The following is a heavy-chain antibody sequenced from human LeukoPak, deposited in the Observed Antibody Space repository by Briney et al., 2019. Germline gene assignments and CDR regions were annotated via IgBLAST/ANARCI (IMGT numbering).Heavy chain of an antibody. CDR3: ARVSSPYDFWRGYRASRFYY. CDR1: GFTFSDYY. D-gene: IGHD3-3*01. V-gene: IGHV3-11*04. J-gene: IGHJ4*02. Sequence: GGSLRLSCAASGFTFSDYYMSWIRQAPGKGLEWVSYISSSGSTIYYTDSVKGRFTISRYNAKNSLYLQMNSLRAEDTAVYYCARVSSPYDFWRGYRASRFYYWGQGTLVTVSS. CDR2: ISSSGSTI.